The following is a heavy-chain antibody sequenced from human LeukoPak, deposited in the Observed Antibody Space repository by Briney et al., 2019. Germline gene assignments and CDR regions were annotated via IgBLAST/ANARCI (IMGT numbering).Heavy chain of an antibody. CDR3: ARERELPYFEY. CDR2: IDSGGST. D-gene: IGHD1-26*01. V-gene: IGHV3-66*02. Sequence: GGSRRLSCAASGFTVSSNYMSWVRQAPGKGLEWVSLIDSGGSTYYAASVQGRFTISRDNSKNTMYLQMNRLRPEDTAVYYCARERELPYFEYWGQGTLVTVSS. J-gene: IGHJ4*02. CDR1: GFTVSSNY.